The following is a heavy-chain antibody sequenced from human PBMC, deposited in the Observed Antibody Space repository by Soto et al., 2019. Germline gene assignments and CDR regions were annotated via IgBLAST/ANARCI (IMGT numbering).Heavy chain of an antibody. CDR1: GGSISSFY. CDR2: IYYSGST. D-gene: IGHD1-26*01. CDR3: ARHNTGSYPRVDY. J-gene: IGHJ4*02. Sequence: QVQLQESGPGLVKPSETLSLTCTVSGGSISSFYWSWIRQPPGKGLEWIGYIYYSGSTNYSPSLKSRVPISVDTSKNHFSLKLISVTAADTAVYYCARHNTGSYPRVDYWGQGTLVTVSS. V-gene: IGHV4-59*08.